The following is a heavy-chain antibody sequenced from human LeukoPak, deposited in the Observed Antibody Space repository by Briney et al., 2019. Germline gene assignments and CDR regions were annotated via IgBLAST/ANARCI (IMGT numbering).Heavy chain of an antibody. V-gene: IGHV4-34*01. J-gene: IGHJ4*02. CDR1: GGSCSDYY. CDR2: IHPDGDL. D-gene: IGHD2-21*01. CDR3: ARGRDRSKAGEH. Sequence: PSETLSLTCAVYGGSCSDYYCSWIRQPPGKGLEWIGEIHPDGDLYYNSSLRSRLTISIDTSNTQFSLRLTSLAAADTAFYYCARGRDRSKAGEHWGQGTLVTPSS.